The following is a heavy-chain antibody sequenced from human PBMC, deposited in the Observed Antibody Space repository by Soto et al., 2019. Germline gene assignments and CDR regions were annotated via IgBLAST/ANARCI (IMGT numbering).Heavy chain of an antibody. CDR1: GFTFSSYA. J-gene: IGHJ6*02. V-gene: IGHV3-30-3*01. CDR2: ISYDGSNK. CDR3: ARDLRSTSGGMDV. D-gene: IGHD3-10*01. Sequence: GESLKISCAASGFTFSSYAMHWVRQAPGKGLEWVAVISYDGSNKYYADSVKGRFTISRDNSKNTLYLQMNSLRAEDTAVYYCARDLRSTSGGMDVWGQGTTVTVSS.